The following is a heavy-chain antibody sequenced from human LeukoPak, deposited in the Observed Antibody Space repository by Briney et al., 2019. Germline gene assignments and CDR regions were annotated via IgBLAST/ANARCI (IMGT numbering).Heavy chain of an antibody. CDR3: ARDEGYSYGYPY. Sequence: GGSLRLSCAASGFTFSSYSMNWVRQAPGKGLEWVSSISSSSSYIYYADSVKGRFTISRDNAKNSLYLQMNSLRAEDTAVYYCARDEGYSYGYPYWGQGTLVTVSS. V-gene: IGHV3-21*01. J-gene: IGHJ4*02. D-gene: IGHD5-18*01. CDR1: GFTFSSYS. CDR2: ISSSSSYI.